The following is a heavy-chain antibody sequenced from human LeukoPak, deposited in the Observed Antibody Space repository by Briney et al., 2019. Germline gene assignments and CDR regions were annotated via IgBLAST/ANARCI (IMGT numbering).Heavy chain of an antibody. Sequence: ASVKVSCKASGYTFTSYGISWVRQAPGQGLEWMGWISAYNGNTNYAQKLQGRVTMTTDTSTSTAYMELRSLRSDDTAVYYCARTRYSSGWYIFWAQNWFDPWGQGTLVTVSS. CDR1: GYTFTSYG. D-gene: IGHD6-19*01. CDR2: ISAYNGNT. V-gene: IGHV1-18*01. CDR3: ARTRYSSGWYIFWAQNWFDP. J-gene: IGHJ5*02.